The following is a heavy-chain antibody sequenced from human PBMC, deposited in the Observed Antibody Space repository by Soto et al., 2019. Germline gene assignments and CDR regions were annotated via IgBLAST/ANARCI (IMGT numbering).Heavy chain of an antibody. CDR2: IIPILGIA. CDR1: GGTFSSYT. D-gene: IGHD6-19*01. J-gene: IGHJ4*02. CDR3: AREKGIAVAKYYFDY. V-gene: IGHV1-69*08. Sequence: QVQLVQSGAEVKKPGSSVKVSCKASGGTFSSYTISWVRQAPGQGLEWMGRIIPILGIANYAQKFQGRVTINADNSTSTAHMELSSLSSEDTAVYYCAREKGIAVAKYYFDYWGQGTVVTVSS.